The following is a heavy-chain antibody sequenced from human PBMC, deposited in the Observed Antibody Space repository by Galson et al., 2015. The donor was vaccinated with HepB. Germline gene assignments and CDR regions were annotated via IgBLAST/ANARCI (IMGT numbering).Heavy chain of an antibody. D-gene: IGHD1-26*01. CDR1: GYTFTRYF. J-gene: IGHJ3*01. CDR2: IGPSDSST. Sequence: QSGAEVTKPGESLRISCQASGYTFTRYFITWVRQMPGKGLEWMGRIGPSDSSTNYSPSFQGHVTISADESISTAYLHLSSLRASDTAMYYCAREVGSTPDTFDVWGQGTLVIVSS. CDR3: AREVGSTPDTFDV. V-gene: IGHV5-10-1*01.